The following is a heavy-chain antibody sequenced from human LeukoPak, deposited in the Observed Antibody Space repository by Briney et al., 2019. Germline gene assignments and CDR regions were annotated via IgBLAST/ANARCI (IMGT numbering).Heavy chain of an antibody. CDR2: IYHSGST. Sequence: SETLSLTCTISGGSISSSSYYWGWIRQPPGKGLEWIGEIYHSGSTNYNPSLKSRVTISVDKSKNQFSLKLSSVTAADTAVYYCAREQWLVLRDWGQGTLVTVSS. CDR1: GGSISSSSYY. J-gene: IGHJ4*02. D-gene: IGHD6-19*01. V-gene: IGHV4-39*07. CDR3: AREQWLVLRD.